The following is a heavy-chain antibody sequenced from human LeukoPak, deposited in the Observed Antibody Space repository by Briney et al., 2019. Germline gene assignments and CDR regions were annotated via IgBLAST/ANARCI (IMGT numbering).Heavy chain of an antibody. CDR2: IYYSGST. J-gene: IGHJ4*02. CDR3: ASTVDTAMAYYFDY. V-gene: IGHV4-39*07. D-gene: IGHD5-18*01. Sequence: SETLSLTCTVSGGSISSSSYYWGWIRQPPGKGLEWIGSIYYSGSTYYNPSLKSRVTMSVDTSKNQFSLKLSSVTAADTAVYYCASTVDTAMAYYFDYWGQGTLVTVSS. CDR1: GGSISSSSYY.